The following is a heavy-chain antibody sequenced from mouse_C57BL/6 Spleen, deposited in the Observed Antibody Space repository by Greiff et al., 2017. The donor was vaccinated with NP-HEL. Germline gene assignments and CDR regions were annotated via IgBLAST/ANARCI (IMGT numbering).Heavy chain of an antibody. J-gene: IGHJ4*01. D-gene: IGHD2-3*01. CDR2: ISSGGDYI. CDR3: TRDERVYDGYPYAMDY. V-gene: IGHV5-9-1*02. Sequence: EVHLVESGEGLVKPGGSLKLSCAASGFTFSSYAMSWVRQTPEKRLEWVAYISSGGDYIYYADTVKGRFTISRDNARNTLYLQMSSLKSEDTAMYYCTRDERVYDGYPYAMDYWGQGTSVTVSS. CDR1: GFTFSSYA.